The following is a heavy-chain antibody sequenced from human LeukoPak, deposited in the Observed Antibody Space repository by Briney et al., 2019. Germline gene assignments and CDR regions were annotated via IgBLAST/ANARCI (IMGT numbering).Heavy chain of an antibody. CDR3: ATYDRVLGFDY. D-gene: IGHD3-22*01. V-gene: IGHV4-59*06. Sequence: PSGTLSLTCAVYGGSFSGYYWSWIRQPPGKGLEWIGYIYYSGSTYYNPSLKSRVTISVDTSKNQFSLKPSSVTAADTAVYYCATYDRVLGFDYWGQGTLVTVSS. CDR2: IYYSGST. CDR1: GGSFSGYY. J-gene: IGHJ4*02.